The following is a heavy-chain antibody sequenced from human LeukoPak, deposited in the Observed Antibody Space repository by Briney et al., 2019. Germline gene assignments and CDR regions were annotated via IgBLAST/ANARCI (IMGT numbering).Heavy chain of an antibody. CDR2: IYYSGST. CDR3: AKRSGSYRRDAFDI. J-gene: IGHJ3*02. D-gene: IGHD1-26*01. CDR1: GGSISSSGYY. Sequence: NPSETLSLTCTVSGGSISSSGYYWGWIRQPPGKGLEWIGSIYYSGSTYYNPSLKSRVTISVDTSKNQFSLKLSSVTAADTAVYYCAKRSGSYRRDAFDIWGQGTMVTVSS. V-gene: IGHV4-39*01.